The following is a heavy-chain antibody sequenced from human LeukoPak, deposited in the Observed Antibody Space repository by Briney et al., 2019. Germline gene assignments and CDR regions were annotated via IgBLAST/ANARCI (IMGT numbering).Heavy chain of an antibody. V-gene: IGHV1-69*04. CDR2: IIPILGIA. D-gene: IGHD5-12*01. CDR1: GGTFSSYT. Sequence: SVKVSCKTSGGTFSSYTISWVRQAPGQGLEWMGRIIPILGIASYAQKFQGRVTITADKSTSTAYMELSSLRSEDTAVYYCAREGETWIYIAASSSRSPPWGNWFDPWGQGTLVTVSS. CDR3: AREGETWIYIAASSSRSPPWGNWFDP. J-gene: IGHJ5*02.